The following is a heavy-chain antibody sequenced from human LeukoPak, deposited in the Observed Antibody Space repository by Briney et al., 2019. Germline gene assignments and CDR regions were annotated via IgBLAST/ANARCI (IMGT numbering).Heavy chain of an antibody. CDR3: ARQYYYDSSGYYDAFDI. Sequence: ASVKVSCKASGYTFTSYDINWVRQATGQGLEWMGWMNPNSGNTGYAQKFQGRVTITRNTSISTAYMELSSLRSEDTAVYYCARQYYYDSSGYYDAFDIWGQGTMVTVSS. CDR1: GYTFTSYD. D-gene: IGHD3-22*01. CDR2: MNPNSGNT. V-gene: IGHV1-8*01. J-gene: IGHJ3*02.